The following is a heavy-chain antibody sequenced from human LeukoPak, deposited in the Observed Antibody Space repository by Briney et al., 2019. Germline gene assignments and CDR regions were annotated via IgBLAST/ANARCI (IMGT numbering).Heavy chain of an antibody. V-gene: IGHV3-7*01. CDR3: ARGKVDFAF. D-gene: IGHD3-9*01. CDR2: IKYDGNEK. CDR1: GFTFSSHW. Sequence: GGSLRLSCAASGFTFSSHWMNWVRQAPGKGLEWVANIKYDGNEKYYVDSVKGRFTISRDNAKNSVYLQMNSLTAADTAVYYCARGKVDFAFWGQGTLVTISS. J-gene: IGHJ4*02.